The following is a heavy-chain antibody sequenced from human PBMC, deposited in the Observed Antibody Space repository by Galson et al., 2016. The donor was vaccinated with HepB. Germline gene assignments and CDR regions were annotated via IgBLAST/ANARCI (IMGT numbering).Heavy chain of an antibody. Sequence: CAISGDSVSTNSGAWNWIRQSPSRGLEWLGRTYYRSKWWNAYALSVKSRITINPDTSKNQISLQLNSVTPEDTAVYYCARAEANWDGGGDNWFDPWGQGILVTVSS. V-gene: IGHV6-1*01. D-gene: IGHD2-21*01. CDR2: TYYRSKWWN. CDR1: GDSVSTNSGA. J-gene: IGHJ5*02. CDR3: ARAEANWDGGGDNWFDP.